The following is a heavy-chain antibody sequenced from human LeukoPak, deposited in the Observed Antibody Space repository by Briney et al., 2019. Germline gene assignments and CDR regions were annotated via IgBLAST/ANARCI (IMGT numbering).Heavy chain of an antibody. CDR3: ARLVPPYSSSVVNWFDP. CDR1: GFTFTCCG. Sequence: GGTLRLSRAASGFTFTCCGMTWVRQAPGKGLEWVSGISGSGGRTYYADSVQGRFTISRDNSKNTLYLQMHSLRAEDTAVYFCARLVPPYSSSVVNWFDPWGQGTLVTVSS. V-gene: IGHV3-23*01. J-gene: IGHJ5*02. D-gene: IGHD6-13*01. CDR2: ISGSGGRT.